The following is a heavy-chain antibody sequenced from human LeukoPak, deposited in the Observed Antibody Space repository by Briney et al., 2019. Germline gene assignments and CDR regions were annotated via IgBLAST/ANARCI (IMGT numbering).Heavy chain of an antibody. CDR2: ISSSGNTI. V-gene: IGHV3-48*02. CDR1: GFTFSSYS. J-gene: IGHJ4*02. D-gene: IGHD3-10*01. Sequence: GGSLRLSCAASGFTFSSYSMNWVRQAPGKGLEWVSYISSSGNTIYYADSVKDRFTISRDNAKNSLYLQMNSLRDEDTALYYCARVWGSGSYFLGRLDYWGQGTLVTVSS. CDR3: ARVWGSGSYFLGRLDY.